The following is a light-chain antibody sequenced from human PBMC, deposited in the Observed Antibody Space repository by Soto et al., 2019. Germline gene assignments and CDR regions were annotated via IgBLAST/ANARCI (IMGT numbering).Light chain of an antibody. CDR3: AAWDDSLNGHV. J-gene: IGLJ1*01. V-gene: IGLV1-44*01. Sequence: QAVVTQPPSASGTPGQRVTISCSGSSSNIGSNTVNWYQQLPGTAPKLLMSSNNQRPSGVPDRFSGSKSGTSASLAISGLQSEDEADYYCAAWDDSLNGHVFGTGTKLTVL. CDR2: SNN. CDR1: SSNIGSNT.